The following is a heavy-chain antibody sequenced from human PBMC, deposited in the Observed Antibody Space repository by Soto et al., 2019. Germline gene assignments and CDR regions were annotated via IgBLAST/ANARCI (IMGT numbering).Heavy chain of an antibody. J-gene: IGHJ5*02. CDR1: GLSLSTSGEA. V-gene: IGHV2-5*02. D-gene: IGHD3-10*02. CDR3: AHYVSTSPAGWFAP. CDR2: IYWDDDK. Sequence: QITLKESGPTLVKPTQTLTLTCTFSGLSLSTSGEAVRWIRQPPGKALDWLALIYWDDDKRYNPTLKTRLTSTKDTSKNQVVLTLTNMDPVDTATYYCAHYVSTSPAGWFAPWGQGILVPVSS.